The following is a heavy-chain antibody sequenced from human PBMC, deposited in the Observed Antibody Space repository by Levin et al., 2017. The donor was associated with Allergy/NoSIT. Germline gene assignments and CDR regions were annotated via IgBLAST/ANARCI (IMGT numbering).Heavy chain of an antibody. D-gene: IGHD5-12*01. J-gene: IGHJ4*02. Sequence: KVSGPTLVKPTQTLTLTCTFSGFSLSTSGVGVGWIRQPPGKALEWLALIYWDDDKRYSPSLKSRLTITKDTSKNQVVLTMTNMDPVDTATYYCAQRRYSGYDQHRWDYWGQGTLVTVSS. CDR2: IYWDDDK. CDR1: GFSLSTSGVG. V-gene: IGHV2-5*02. CDR3: AQRRYSGYDQHRWDY.